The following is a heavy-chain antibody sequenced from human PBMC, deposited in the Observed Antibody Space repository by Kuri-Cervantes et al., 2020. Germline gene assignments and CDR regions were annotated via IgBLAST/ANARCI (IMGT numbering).Heavy chain of an antibody. CDR3: ARGQWLVPRGDAFDI. CDR2: IYYSGST. V-gene: IGHV4-59*01. J-gene: IGHJ3*02. D-gene: IGHD6-19*01. CDR1: GGSISSYY. Sequence: GSLRLSCTVSGGSISSYYWSWIRQPPGKGLEWIGYIYYSGSTNYNPSLKSRVTISVDTSKNQFSLKLSSVTAADTAVYYCARGQWLVPRGDAFDIWGQGTMVTVSS.